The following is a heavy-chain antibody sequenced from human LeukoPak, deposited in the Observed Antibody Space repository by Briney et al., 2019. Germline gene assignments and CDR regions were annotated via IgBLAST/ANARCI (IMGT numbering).Heavy chain of an antibody. Sequence: SETLSLTCAVYGGSFSGYYWSWIRQPPGKGLEWIGEINHSGSTNYNPSLKSRVTISVDTSKNQFSLKLSSVTAADTAVYYCARSGRSIAALLVDYWGQGTLVTVPS. J-gene: IGHJ4*02. V-gene: IGHV4-34*01. CDR1: GGSFSGYY. CDR2: INHSGST. D-gene: IGHD6-6*01. CDR3: ARSGRSIAALLVDY.